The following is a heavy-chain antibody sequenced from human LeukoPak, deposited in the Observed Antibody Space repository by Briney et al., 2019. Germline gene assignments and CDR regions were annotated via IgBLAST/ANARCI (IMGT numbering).Heavy chain of an antibody. V-gene: IGHV3-21*01. CDR3: ARASHPGRAAGSDY. CDR1: GFTFSSYS. J-gene: IGHJ4*02. D-gene: IGHD6-13*01. Sequence: GGSLRLSCAASGFTFSSYSMSWVRQAPGKGLEWVSSITSGGTDKYFVDSVKGRFTISRDNAKNSLYLQMNSLRAEDTAVYYCARASHPGRAAGSDYWGQGALVTVSS. CDR2: ITSGGTDK.